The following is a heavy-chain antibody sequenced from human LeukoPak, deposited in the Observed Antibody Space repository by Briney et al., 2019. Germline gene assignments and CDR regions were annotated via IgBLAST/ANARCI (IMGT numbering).Heavy chain of an antibody. Sequence: GGALRLSCAASGCTFSSYAMSWVRQAPGKGLEWVAAISGSGGSTYYADSVKGRFTISRDNSNSTLYLQLKRLRAEDTAVYYCAKMIASFDTWGPGTLVTVSP. J-gene: IGHJ5*02. V-gene: IGHV3-23*01. CDR2: ISGSGGST. CDR1: GCTFSSYA. D-gene: IGHD3-16*01. CDR3: AKMIASFDT.